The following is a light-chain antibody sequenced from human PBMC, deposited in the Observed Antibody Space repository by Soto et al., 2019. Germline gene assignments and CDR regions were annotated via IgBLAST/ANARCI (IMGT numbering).Light chain of an antibody. CDR3: NSYTSSSTYV. Sequence: QSARTQPASVSGSPGQAITISCTGTSSDVGGYNYVSWYQQHPGKAPKLMIYDVSNRPSGVANRFSGSKSGNTASLTISGLQAEDEADYYCNSYTSSSTYVFGTGTKVTV. J-gene: IGLJ1*01. V-gene: IGLV2-14*01. CDR1: SSDVGGYNY. CDR2: DVS.